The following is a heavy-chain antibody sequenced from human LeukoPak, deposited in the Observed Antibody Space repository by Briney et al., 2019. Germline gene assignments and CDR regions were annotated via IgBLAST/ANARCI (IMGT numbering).Heavy chain of an antibody. CDR3: ARSYDSSGYYLATGWFDP. CDR1: GGSISSYY. D-gene: IGHD3-22*01. CDR2: IYYSGST. Sequence: SETLSPTCTVSGGSISSYYWSWIRQPPGKGLEWIGYIYYSGSTNYNPSLKSRVTISVDTSKNQFSLKLSSVTAADTAVYYCARSYDSSGYYLATGWFDPWGQGTLVTVSS. J-gene: IGHJ5*02. V-gene: IGHV4-59*01.